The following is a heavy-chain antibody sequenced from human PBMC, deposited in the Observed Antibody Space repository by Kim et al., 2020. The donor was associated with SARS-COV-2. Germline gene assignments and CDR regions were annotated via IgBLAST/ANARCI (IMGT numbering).Heavy chain of an antibody. CDR2: IYSGGRT. CDR1: GFSVRNSY. CDR3: ARGGYYDSSGHYFYF. Sequence: GGSLRLSCAPSGFSVRNSYLSWVRQAPGKGLEWVSLIYSGGRTFYADSVKGRFTLSKDNSEDTLYLQMNSLGAEDTAVYYGARGGYYDSSGHYFYF. D-gene: IGHD3-22*01. J-gene: IGHJ1*01. V-gene: IGHV3-66*01.